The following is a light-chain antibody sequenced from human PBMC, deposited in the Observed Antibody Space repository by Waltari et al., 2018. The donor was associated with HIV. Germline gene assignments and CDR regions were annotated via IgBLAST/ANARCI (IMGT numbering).Light chain of an antibody. J-gene: IGKJ3*01. V-gene: IGKV1-39*01. CDR2: GGS. CDR3: QQSYGAPFT. CDR1: QKINRY. Sequence: DLQMTQSTSALSASVGATVTITCRASQKINRYLKWYQKKVGVPPKLLVYGGSSLQRGVPARFRGSGSGSEYILTISNLQSDDFATYFCQQSYGAPFTFGPGSTL.